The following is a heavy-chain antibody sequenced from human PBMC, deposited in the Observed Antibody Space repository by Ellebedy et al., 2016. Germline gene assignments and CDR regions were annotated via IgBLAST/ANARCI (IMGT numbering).Heavy chain of an antibody. CDR3: ARSDSRGVYYYYGMDV. CDR2: IYHSGST. CDR1: GGSISRYY. V-gene: IGHV4-59*01. Sequence: SETLSLTXTVSGGSISRYYWSWIRQPPGKGLEWIGYIYHSGSTKYNPPLKSRVTISVDTSKNQFSLKLSSVTAADTAVYYCARSDSRGVYYYYGMDVWGQGTTVTVSS. D-gene: IGHD3-22*01. J-gene: IGHJ6*02.